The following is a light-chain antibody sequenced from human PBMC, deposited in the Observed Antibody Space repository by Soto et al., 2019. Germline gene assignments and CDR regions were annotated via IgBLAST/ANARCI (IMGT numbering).Light chain of an antibody. CDR3: QQRTNWGYT. Sequence: ETVLTQSPDTLSLSPGERATLSCRASQSVTSDYLAWYQQKAGQAPRLLIYGASSRATGIPARFSGSGSGTDFTLTVSSLEPEDFAVYYCQQRTNWGYTFGQGTKLDFK. CDR1: QSVTSDY. J-gene: IGKJ2*01. CDR2: GAS. V-gene: IGKV3-11*01.